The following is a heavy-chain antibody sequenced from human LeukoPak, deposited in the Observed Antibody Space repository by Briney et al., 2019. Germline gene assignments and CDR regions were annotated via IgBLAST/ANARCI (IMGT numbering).Heavy chain of an antibody. Sequence: PSETLSLTCTVSGGSISSYYWSWIRQPPGKGLEWIGYIYYSGSTNYNPSLKSRVTISVDTSKNQFSLKLSSVTAADTAVYYCARLNRVGYCSGGSCARYFDYWGQGTLVTVSS. CDR3: ARLNRVGYCSGGSCARYFDY. CDR1: GGSISSYY. CDR2: IYYSGST. D-gene: IGHD2-15*01. V-gene: IGHV4-59*08. J-gene: IGHJ4*02.